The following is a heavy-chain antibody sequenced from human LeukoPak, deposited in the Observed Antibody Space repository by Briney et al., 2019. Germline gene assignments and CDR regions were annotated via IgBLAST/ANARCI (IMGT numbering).Heavy chain of an antibody. CDR1: GYSISSGYY. V-gene: IGHV4-38-2*02. J-gene: IGHJ4*02. D-gene: IGHD6-19*01. Sequence: SETLSLTCTVSGYSISSGYYWGWIRQPPGKGLEWIGSIYHSGSTYYNPSLKSRVTISVDTSKNQFSLKLSSVTAADTAVYYCATGYSSGWYLEAPDYWGQGTLVTVSS. CDR3: ATGYSSGWYLEAPDY. CDR2: IYHSGST.